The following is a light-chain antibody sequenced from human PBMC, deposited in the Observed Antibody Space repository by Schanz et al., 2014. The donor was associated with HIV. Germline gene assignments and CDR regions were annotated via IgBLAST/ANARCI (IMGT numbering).Light chain of an antibody. CDR1: SSDVGSYNL. CDR2: DVS. CDR3: SSYTSSSTRV. J-gene: IGLJ3*02. V-gene: IGLV2-14*02. Sequence: QSALTQPASVSGSPGQSITISCTGTSSDVGSYNLVSWYQQHPGKAPKLMIYDVSNRPSGVSTRFSGSKSDNTASLTISGLQAEDEADYYCSSYTSSSTRVFGGGTKLTVL.